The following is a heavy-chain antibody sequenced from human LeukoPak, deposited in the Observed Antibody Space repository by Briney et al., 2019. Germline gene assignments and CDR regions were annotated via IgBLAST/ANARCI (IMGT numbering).Heavy chain of an antibody. Sequence: SVKVSCKASGGTFSSYAISWVRQAPGQGLEWMGGIIPIFGTANYAQKFQGRVTITTDESTSTAYMELSSLRSEDTAVYYCARGITGSRRLFDYWGQGILVTVSS. CDR2: IIPIFGTA. D-gene: IGHD1-20*01. V-gene: IGHV1-69*05. CDR1: GGTFSSYA. J-gene: IGHJ4*02. CDR3: ARGITGSRRLFDY.